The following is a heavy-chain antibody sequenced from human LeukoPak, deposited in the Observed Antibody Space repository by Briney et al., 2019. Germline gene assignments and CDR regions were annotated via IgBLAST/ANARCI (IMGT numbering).Heavy chain of an antibody. V-gene: IGHV3-30*18. CDR3: AKDLKPYSSGWSCSDY. J-gene: IGHJ4*02. D-gene: IGHD6-19*01. CDR1: GFTFNSYW. CDR2: ISYDGSNK. Sequence: PGGSLRLSCAASGFTFNSYWMNWVRQAPGKGLEWVAVISYDGSNKYYADSVKGRFTISRDNSKNTLYLQMNSLRAEDTAVYYCAKDLKPYSSGWSCSDYWGQGTLVTVSS.